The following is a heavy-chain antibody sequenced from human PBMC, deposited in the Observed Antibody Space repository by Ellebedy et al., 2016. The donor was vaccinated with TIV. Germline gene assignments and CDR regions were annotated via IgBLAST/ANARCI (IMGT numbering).Heavy chain of an antibody. CDR3: ARGLARDY. CDR2: ITHIGST. CDR1: GGSFSGYY. Sequence: MPSETLSLTCAVYGGSFSGYYWSWIRQPQGKGLEWIGEITHIGSTNYNPSLKSRVTISLDTSKNQFSMNLSSVTAADTAVYYCARGLARDYWGQGTLVTVSS. V-gene: IGHV4-34*01. J-gene: IGHJ4*02.